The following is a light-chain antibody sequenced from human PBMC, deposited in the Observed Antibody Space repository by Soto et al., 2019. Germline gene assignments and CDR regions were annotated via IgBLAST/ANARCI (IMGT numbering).Light chain of an antibody. CDR3: QQYDASHIT. CDR2: ATS. J-gene: IGKJ5*01. Sequence: EIVLTQSPGTLSLSPGERATLSCRASQSVSSSYLAWYHQKPGQAPGLLIYATSSRATGIPDRFSGSGSGTDFTLTISRLEPEDFAVYYCQQYDASHITFGQGTRLEIK. V-gene: IGKV3-20*01. CDR1: QSVSSSY.